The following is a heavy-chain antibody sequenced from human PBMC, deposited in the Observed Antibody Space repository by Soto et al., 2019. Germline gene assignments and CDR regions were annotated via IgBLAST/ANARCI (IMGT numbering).Heavy chain of an antibody. J-gene: IGHJ6*02. CDR2: AYYRSQWYY. CDR1: GDSVPSNMAA. V-gene: IGHV6-1*01. CDR3: TKQKGDSRSYNRMDV. Sequence: SQALLLTCAISGDSVPSNMAAWNWIRQSPSRGLEWLGRAYYRSQWYYDSAVSVRSRITVIPDASKNQLSLQLNSVTPQDTAVYYCTKQKGDSRSYNRMDVWGQGTTVTVSS. D-gene: IGHD1-26*01.